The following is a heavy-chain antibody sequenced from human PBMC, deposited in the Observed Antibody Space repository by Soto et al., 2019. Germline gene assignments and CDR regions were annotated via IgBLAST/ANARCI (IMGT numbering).Heavy chain of an antibody. CDR2: IYYSGST. V-gene: IGHV4-59*01. D-gene: IGHD6-19*01. J-gene: IGHJ4*02. Sequence: SETLSLTCTVSGGSISSYYWSWIRQPPGKGLEWIGYIYYSGSTSYNPSLKSRVTISVDTSKNQFSLKLSSVTAADTAVFYCARLPGYSSGVFDYWGQGTLVTAPQ. CDR1: GGSISSYY. CDR3: ARLPGYSSGVFDY.